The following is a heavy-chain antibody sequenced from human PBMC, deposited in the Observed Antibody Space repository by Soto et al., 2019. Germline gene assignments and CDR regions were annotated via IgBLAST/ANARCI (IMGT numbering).Heavy chain of an antibody. D-gene: IGHD3-10*01. Sequence: EVQLLESGGGLVQPGGSLRLSCAASGFTFSSYAMSWVRQAPGKGLEWVSAISGSGGSTYYADSVKGRFTISRDNSKNTLYLQMNSLRAEDTAVYYCAKDWRVKVRGVISPYFDYWGQGTLVTVSS. J-gene: IGHJ4*02. V-gene: IGHV3-23*01. CDR3: AKDWRVKVRGVISPYFDY. CDR2: ISGSGGST. CDR1: GFTFSSYA.